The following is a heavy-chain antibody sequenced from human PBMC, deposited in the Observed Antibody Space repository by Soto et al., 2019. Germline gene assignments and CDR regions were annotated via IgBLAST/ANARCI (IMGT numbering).Heavy chain of an antibody. Sequence: SQTLSLTCAISGDSVSSNSAAWNWIRQSPSRGLEWLGRTYYLSKWYNDYAVSVKSRITINPDTSKNQFSLQLNSVTPEDAAVYYCARDQLYSSSSDRYYYYYYGMDVWGQGTTVTVSS. CDR1: GDSVSSNSAA. J-gene: IGHJ6*02. D-gene: IGHD6-6*01. V-gene: IGHV6-1*01. CDR2: TYYLSKWYN. CDR3: ARDQLYSSSSDRYYYYYYGMDV.